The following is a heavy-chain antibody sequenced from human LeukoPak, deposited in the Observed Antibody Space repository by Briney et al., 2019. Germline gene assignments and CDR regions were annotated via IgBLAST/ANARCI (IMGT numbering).Heavy chain of an antibody. CDR3: ARDSSGFDP. J-gene: IGHJ5*02. CDR2: IYYSGST. CDR1: GGSISSGSYN. Sequence: PSETLSLTCTVSGGSISSGSYNWGWIRQPPGKGLEWIGYIYYSGSTNYNPSLKSRVTISVDTSKNQFSLKLSSVTAADTAVYYCARDSSGFDPWGQGTLVTVSS. V-gene: IGHV4-61*01.